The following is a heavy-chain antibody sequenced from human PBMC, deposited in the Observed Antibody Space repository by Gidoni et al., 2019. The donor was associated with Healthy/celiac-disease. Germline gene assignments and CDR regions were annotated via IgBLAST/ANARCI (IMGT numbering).Heavy chain of an antibody. D-gene: IGHD6-19*01. CDR2: INAGNGNT. CDR1: GYHFHSYA. J-gene: IGHJ4*02. CDR3: ARILCSSGWDPGY. V-gene: IGHV1-3*01. Sequence: HVQLVQSGADVTKPGASVKVSCKASGYHFHSYAMHWLRQAPGQRLEWMGWINAGNGNTKYTQKFQGRVTITRDTSASKASMELSSLRSEDTAVYYCARILCSSGWDPGYWGQGTLVTVSS.